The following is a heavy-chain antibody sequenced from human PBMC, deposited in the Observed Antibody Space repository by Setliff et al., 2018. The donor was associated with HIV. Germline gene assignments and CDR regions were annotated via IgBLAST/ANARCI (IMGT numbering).Heavy chain of an antibody. V-gene: IGHV4-39*07. CDR2: IYYSGST. Sequence: PSETLSLTCTVSGVSISSSSYYWGWIRQPPGKGLEWIGSIYYSGSTNYNPSLKSRVTISVDTSKSQFSLKLSSVTAADTAVYYCARLKGYSSGWYFDYWGQGTLVTVSS. J-gene: IGHJ4*02. D-gene: IGHD6-19*01. CDR1: GVSISSSSYY. CDR3: ARLKGYSSGWYFDY.